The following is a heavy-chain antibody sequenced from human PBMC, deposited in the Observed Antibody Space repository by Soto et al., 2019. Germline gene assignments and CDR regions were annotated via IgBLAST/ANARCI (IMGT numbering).Heavy chain of an antibody. CDR2: INHSGST. D-gene: IGHD3-10*01. V-gene: IGHV4-34*01. J-gene: IGHJ6*02. CDR3: AREWFIGGRPRPVYYYYGMDV. CDR1: GGSFSGYY. Sequence: TLSLTCAVYGGSFSGYYWSWIRQPPGKGLEWIGEINHSGSTNYNPSLKSRVTISVDTSKNQFSLQLNSVTPEDTAVYYCAREWFIGGRPRPVYYYYGMDVWGQGTTVTVSS.